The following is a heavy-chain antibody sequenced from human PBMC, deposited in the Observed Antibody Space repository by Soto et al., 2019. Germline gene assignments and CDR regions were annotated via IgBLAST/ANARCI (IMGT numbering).Heavy chain of an antibody. V-gene: IGHV1-69*13. D-gene: IGHD2-2*01. CDR2: IIPIFRTA. J-gene: IGHJ6*02. CDR3: ARRYCISTSCHYYGMDV. Sequence: ASVKVSCKASGGTFSSYTISWVRQAPGQGLEWMGGIIPIFRTANYAQKFQGRVTVTADESTSTAYMELSSLRSEDTAVYYCARRYCISTSCHYYGMDVWGQGTTVTVSS. CDR1: GGTFSSYT.